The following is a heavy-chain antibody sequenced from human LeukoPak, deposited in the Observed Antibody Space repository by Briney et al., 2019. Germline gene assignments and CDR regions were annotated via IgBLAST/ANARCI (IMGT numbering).Heavy chain of an antibody. CDR2: VYHSGIP. CDR3: AREWQYQFDY. J-gene: IGHJ4*02. Sequence: PSETLSLTCTVSGGSINTNYYWAWIRQPPGEGLEWIGSVYHSGIPYYTPSLKSRVSISVDTSKNQFSLKVTSVTAADTAVYYCAREWQYQFDYWGQGSLATVSS. CDR1: GGSINTNYY. D-gene: IGHD4-11*01. V-gene: IGHV4-39*07.